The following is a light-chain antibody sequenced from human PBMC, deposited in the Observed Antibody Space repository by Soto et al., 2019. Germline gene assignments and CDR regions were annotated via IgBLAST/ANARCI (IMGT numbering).Light chain of an antibody. CDR1: QTISTW. CDR2: KAS. V-gene: IGKV1-5*03. Sequence: DIQMTQSPSTLSASVGDRVTITCRASQTISTWLAWYQQKPGKAPKVLIYKASTLQSGVPSRFSGSGSGTEFTLTISSLQPDDFASYYCQQYNSYPLTFGGGTRVEIK. CDR3: QQYNSYPLT. J-gene: IGKJ4*01.